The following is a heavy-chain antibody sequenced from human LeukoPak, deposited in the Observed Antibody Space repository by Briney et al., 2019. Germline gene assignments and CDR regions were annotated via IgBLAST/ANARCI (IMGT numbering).Heavy chain of an antibody. V-gene: IGHV3-23*01. CDR1: GFTFNNYA. CDR3: TKVTSTGSCYQSDY. CDR2: LSSGGGSP. D-gene: IGHD2-15*01. Sequence: PGGSLRLSCAASGFTFNNYAMTWVRQAPGKGLEWISGLSSGGGSPYYADSVKGRFTISRDNSKNTLFLQMNSLRAEDTAIYYCTKVTSTGSCYQSDYWGQGTLVTVSS. J-gene: IGHJ4*02.